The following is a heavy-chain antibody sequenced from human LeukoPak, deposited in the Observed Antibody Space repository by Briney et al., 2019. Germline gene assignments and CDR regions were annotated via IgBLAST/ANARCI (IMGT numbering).Heavy chain of an antibody. Sequence: GGSLRLSCAASGFIFSSYAMHWVRQAPGKGLEYVSGISTNGDSTYYANAVKDRFTISRDNSKNTLYLQMGSLRAEDMAVYYCARDTGSGYRHFGYWGQGTLVTVSS. D-gene: IGHD3-3*01. J-gene: IGHJ4*02. CDR1: GFIFSSYA. CDR3: ARDTGSGYRHFGY. CDR2: ISTNGDST. V-gene: IGHV3-64*01.